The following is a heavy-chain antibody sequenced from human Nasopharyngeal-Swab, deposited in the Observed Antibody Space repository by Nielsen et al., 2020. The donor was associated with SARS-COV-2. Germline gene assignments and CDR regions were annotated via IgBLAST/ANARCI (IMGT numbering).Heavy chain of an antibody. V-gene: IGHV1-8*02. CDR1: GYTFTGYY. J-gene: IGHJ4*02. CDR2: INPNSGNT. D-gene: IGHD6-13*01. Sequence: ASVKVSCKASGYTFTGYYMHWVRQAPGQGLEWMGWINPNSGNTGYAQKFQGRVTMTRNTSISTAYMELSSLRSEDTAVYYCARVLPGNYWGQGTLVTVSS. CDR3: ARVLPGNY.